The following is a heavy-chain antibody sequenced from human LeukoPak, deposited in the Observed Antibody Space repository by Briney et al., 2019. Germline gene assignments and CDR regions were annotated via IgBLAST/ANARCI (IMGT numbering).Heavy chain of an antibody. CDR1: GFTFSSYE. D-gene: IGHD3-10*01. J-gene: IGHJ4*02. CDR2: ISSSGSTI. V-gene: IGHV3-48*03. Sequence: GGSLRLSCAAAGFTFSSYEMNWVRQAAGKGLEWVSYISSSGSTIYYADSVKGRFTISRDNAKNSLYLQMNSLRDEDTAVYYCAGDLISGSGSLGYWGQGTLVTVSS. CDR3: AGDLISGSGSLGY.